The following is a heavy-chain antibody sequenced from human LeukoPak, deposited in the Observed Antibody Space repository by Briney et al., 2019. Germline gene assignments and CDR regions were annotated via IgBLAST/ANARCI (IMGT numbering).Heavy chain of an antibody. CDR3: ARGQDRNKVGY. V-gene: IGHV4-59*01. Sequence: SETLSLTCTVSGASSDYYWNWVRQSPVRGLEWIGCSHPSGSKHFNPSLTGRVTISLDTSKNQFSLALTSVTAADTALYYCARGQDRNKVGYWGQGTLVTVSS. D-gene: IGHD1-26*01. CDR1: GASSDYY. CDR2: SHPSGSK. J-gene: IGHJ4*02.